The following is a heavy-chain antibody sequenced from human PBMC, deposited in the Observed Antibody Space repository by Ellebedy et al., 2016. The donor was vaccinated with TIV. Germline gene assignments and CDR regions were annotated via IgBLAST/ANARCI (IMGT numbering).Heavy chain of an antibody. CDR2: LNPNGGGT. CDR3: ATGEAVAGNFDY. CDR1: GYTFGSSY. J-gene: IGHJ4*02. Sequence: ASVKVSCKASGYTFGSSYMHWLRQAPGQGLEWMRILNPNGGGTTYAQKFQGRVTMTEDTSTDTAYMELSSLRSEDTAVYYCATGEAVAGNFDYWGQGTLVTVSS. D-gene: IGHD6-19*01. V-gene: IGHV1-46*01.